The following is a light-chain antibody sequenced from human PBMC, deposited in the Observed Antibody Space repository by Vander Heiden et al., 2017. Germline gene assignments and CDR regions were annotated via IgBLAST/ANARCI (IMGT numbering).Light chain of an antibody. CDR3: QQFNSYPRT. CDR2: DAS. CDR1: QGISSA. V-gene: IGKV1-13*02. Sequence: AIQLTQSPSSLSASVGDRVTITCRASQGISSALAWYQQKPGKAPKLLIYDASSLESGVPSRFSGSGYGTDFTLTISSLQPEDFATYYCQQFNSYPRTFGQGTKVEIK. J-gene: IGKJ1*01.